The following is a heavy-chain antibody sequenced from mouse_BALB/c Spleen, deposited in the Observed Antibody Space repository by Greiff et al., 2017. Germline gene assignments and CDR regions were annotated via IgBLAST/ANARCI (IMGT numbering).Heavy chain of an antibody. V-gene: IGHV1-14*01. Sequence: VQLKESGPELVKPGASVKMSCKASGYTFTSYVMHWVKQKPGQGLEWIGYINPYNDGTKYNEKFKGKATLTSDKSSSTAYMELSSLTSEDSAVYYCAKGWFAYWGQGTLVTVSA. CDR1: GYTFTSYV. J-gene: IGHJ3*01. CDR3: AKGWFAY. CDR2: INPYNDGT.